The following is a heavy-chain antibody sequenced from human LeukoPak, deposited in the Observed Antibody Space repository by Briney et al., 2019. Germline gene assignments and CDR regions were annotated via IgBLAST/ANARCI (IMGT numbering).Heavy chain of an antibody. J-gene: IGHJ5*02. CDR3: AREGITGTTNWFDP. D-gene: IGHD1-7*01. V-gene: IGHV3-33*08. CDR2: IWNDGNKK. CDR1: GGSISSGSYY. Sequence: LSLTCTVSGGSISSGSYYWGWIRQPPGKGLEWVAVIWNDGNKKHYADSVKGRFTISRDNSKNTLYVQMNSLRAEDTAVYYCAREGITGTTNWFDPWGQGTLVTVSS.